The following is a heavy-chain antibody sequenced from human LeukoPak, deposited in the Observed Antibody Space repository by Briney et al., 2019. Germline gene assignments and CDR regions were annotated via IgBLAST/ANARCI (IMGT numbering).Heavy chain of an antibody. D-gene: IGHD6-13*01. CDR2: IKQDGSEK. J-gene: IGHJ4*02. CDR3: ARAGIAAAFDY. CDR1: GFTFSSYG. Sequence: GGSLRLSCAASGFTFSSYGMHWVRQAPGKGLEWVANIKQDGSEKYYVDSVKGRFTISRDNARNSLYLQMNSLRAEDTAVYYCARAGIAAAFDYWGQGTLVTVSS. V-gene: IGHV3-7*01.